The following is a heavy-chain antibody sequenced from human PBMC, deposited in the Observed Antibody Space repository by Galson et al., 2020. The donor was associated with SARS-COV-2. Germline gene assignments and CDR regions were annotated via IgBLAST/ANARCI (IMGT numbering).Heavy chain of an antibody. Sequence: ASVKVSCKASGYTFTSYGISCVRPAPGQGLEGMGWISPYNGNTKYAQKLQGRVTMTTDTSTSAAYVELRSLRSDDTAVYYCARAGITGTVYYYYYYMDVWGKGTTVTVSS. V-gene: IGHV1-18*01. J-gene: IGHJ6*03. D-gene: IGHD1-20*01. CDR3: ARAGITGTVYYYYYYMDV. CDR1: GYTFTSYG. CDR2: ISPYNGNT.